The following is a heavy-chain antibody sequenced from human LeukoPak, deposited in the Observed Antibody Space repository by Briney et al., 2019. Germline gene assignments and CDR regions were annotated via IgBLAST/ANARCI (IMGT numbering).Heavy chain of an antibody. J-gene: IGHJ6*03. CDR3: ARSVPSMVRGVSYYMDV. Sequence: LTGGSLRLSCAASGFTFSSYGMHWVRQAPGKGLEWVAFIRYDGSNKYYADSVKGRFTISRDNSKNTLYLQMNSLRAEDTAVYYCARSVPSMVRGVSYYMDVWGKGTTVTVSS. CDR2: IRYDGSNK. D-gene: IGHD3-10*01. V-gene: IGHV3-30*02. CDR1: GFTFSSYG.